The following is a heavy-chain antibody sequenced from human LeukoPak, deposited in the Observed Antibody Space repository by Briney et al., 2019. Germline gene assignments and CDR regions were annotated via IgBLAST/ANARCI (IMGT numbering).Heavy chain of an antibody. Sequence: ASVKVSCKASGGTFSSYAISWVRQAPGQGLEWMGRIIPILGIANYAQKFQGRVTITADKSTSTAYMELSSLRSEDTAVYYCARIAASGYDYYYYGMDVWGQGTTATVSS. V-gene: IGHV1-69*04. D-gene: IGHD5-12*01. CDR3: ARIAASGYDYYYYGMDV. CDR1: GGTFSSYA. J-gene: IGHJ6*02. CDR2: IIPILGIA.